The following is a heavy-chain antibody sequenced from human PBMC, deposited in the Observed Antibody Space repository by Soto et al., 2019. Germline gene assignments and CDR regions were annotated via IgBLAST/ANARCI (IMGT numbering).Heavy chain of an antibody. CDR2: ISGSGRST. J-gene: IGHJ5*02. Sequence: GGSLRLSFAASGFTFSSYCMSWVRQAPLNGLAWVLAISGSGRSTYYADSVKGRFTTYRDNSKNTLYLQMRSLRGEVTAVYYCAKALRAYEFWSGFFDPWGQGPVDTVSS. V-gene: IGHV3-23*01. D-gene: IGHD3-3*01. CDR1: GFTFSSYC. CDR3: AKALRAYEFWSGFFDP.